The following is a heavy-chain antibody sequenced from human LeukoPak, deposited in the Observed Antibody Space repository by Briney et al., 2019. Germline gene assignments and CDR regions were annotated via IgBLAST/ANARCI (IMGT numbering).Heavy chain of an antibody. J-gene: IGHJ4*02. D-gene: IGHD1-26*01. V-gene: IGHV4-38-2*02. CDR1: GYSISNGYY. CDR2: IYHRGST. CDR3: ASWGATHHYFDY. Sequence: KPSETLSLTCTVSGYSISNGYYWGWIRQPPGKGLEWVGSIYHRGSTYYNPSLRSRVTISLDRSKKKFSLKLTSVTAADTAVYYCASWGATHHYFDYWGQGTLVTVSS.